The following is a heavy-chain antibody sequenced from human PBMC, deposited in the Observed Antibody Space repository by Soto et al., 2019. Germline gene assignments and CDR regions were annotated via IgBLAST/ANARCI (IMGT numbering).Heavy chain of an antibody. V-gene: IGHV3-23*01. CDR2: ISGSGGST. CDR3: AKSALGATVTTYFDY. Sequence: LSLTCAASGFTFSSYAMSWVRQAPGKGLEWVSAISGSGGSTYYADSVKGRFTISRDNSKNTLYLQMNSLRAEDTAVYYCAKSALGATVTTYFDYWGQGTLVTVSS. D-gene: IGHD4-4*01. CDR1: GFTFSSYA. J-gene: IGHJ4*02.